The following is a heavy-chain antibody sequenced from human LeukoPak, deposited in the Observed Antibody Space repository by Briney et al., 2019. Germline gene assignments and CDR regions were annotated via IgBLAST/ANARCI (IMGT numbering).Heavy chain of an antibody. CDR2: ISGSGGST. D-gene: IGHD3-3*01. CDR3: AKDPHYDFWSGPYYCDY. Sequence: GGSLRLSCAASGFTFSSYAMSWVRQAPGKGLEWVSAISGSGGSTYYADSVKGRFTISRDNSKNTLYLQMNSLRAEDTAVYYCAKDPHYDFWSGPYYCDYWGQGTLVTVSS. CDR1: GFTFSSYA. J-gene: IGHJ4*02. V-gene: IGHV3-23*01.